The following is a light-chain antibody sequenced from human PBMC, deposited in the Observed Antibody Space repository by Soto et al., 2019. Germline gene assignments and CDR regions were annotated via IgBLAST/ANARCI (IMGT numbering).Light chain of an antibody. V-gene: IGKV3-15*01. Sequence: EIVMTQSPATLSVSPGERATLSCRASQSVSSNLAWYQQKPGQAPRLLMYGASTRATGIPDRFSGSGSVTEFTLTISSLQSEDFAVYYCQQHNNWPPWTFGQGTKVESK. CDR3: QQHNNWPPWT. CDR2: GAS. J-gene: IGKJ1*01. CDR1: QSVSSN.